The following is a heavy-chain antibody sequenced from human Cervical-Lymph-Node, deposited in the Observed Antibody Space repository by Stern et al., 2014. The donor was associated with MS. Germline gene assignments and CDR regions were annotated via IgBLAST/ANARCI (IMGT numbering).Heavy chain of an antibody. V-gene: IGHV3-7*01. CDR3: AREGEYSYGYQSYYVMDV. J-gene: IGHJ6*02. D-gene: IGHD5-18*01. CDR2: IKRDGSEK. CDR1: GFTFSSYW. Sequence: EVQLEESGGGLVQPGGSLRLSCAASGFTFSSYWMSWVRQAPGKGLEWVANIKRDGSEKYYVDSVKGRFTISRDNAKNSLFLQLNSLRAEDTAVYYCAREGEYSYGYQSYYVMDVWGHGTTVTVSS.